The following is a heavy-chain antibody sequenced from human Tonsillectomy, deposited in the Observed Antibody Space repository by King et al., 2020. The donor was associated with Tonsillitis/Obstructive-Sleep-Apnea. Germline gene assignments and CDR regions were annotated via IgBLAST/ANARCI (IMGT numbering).Heavy chain of an antibody. CDR1: GYSFTSYW. CDR3: ARTYYYDSSGYHGDAFDI. V-gene: IGHV5-51*01. J-gene: IGHJ3*02. Sequence: QLVQSGAEVKKPGESLKISCKGSGYSFTSYWIGWVRQMPGKGLEWMGIIYPGDSDTRYSPSFQGQVTISADKSISTAYLQWSSLKATDTAMYYCARTYYYDSSGYHGDAFDIWGQGTMFTVSS. D-gene: IGHD3-22*01. CDR2: IYPGDSDT.